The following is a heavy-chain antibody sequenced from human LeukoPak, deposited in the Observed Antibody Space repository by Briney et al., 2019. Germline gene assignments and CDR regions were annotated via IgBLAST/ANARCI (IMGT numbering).Heavy chain of an antibody. CDR2: IYHSGTT. Sequence: SETLSLTCIVSGGSISGNNWWNWVRQPPGKGLEWIGEIYHSGTTNYSPFLKSRVSISLDKSKNQFSLRLNSVTAADTAVYYCARVHYDLWSGYSYYFDYWGQGTLVTVSS. CDR3: ARVHYDLWSGYSYYFDY. D-gene: IGHD3-3*01. V-gene: IGHV4/OR15-8*02. CDR1: GGSISGNNW. J-gene: IGHJ4*02.